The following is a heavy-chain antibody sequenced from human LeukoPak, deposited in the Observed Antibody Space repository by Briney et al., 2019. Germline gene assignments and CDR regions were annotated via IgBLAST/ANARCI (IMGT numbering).Heavy chain of an antibody. CDR2: ISSSGSTI. CDR1: GFTFSSYE. D-gene: IGHD4-17*01. J-gene: IGHJ4*02. CDR3: ASSEGTVTTPSFDY. Sequence: GGSLRLSCAASGFTFSSYEMNWFRQAPGKGLEWVSYISSSGSTIYYADSVKGRFTISRDNAKNSLYLQMNSLRAEDTAVYYCASSEGTVTTPSFDYWGQGTLVTVSS. V-gene: IGHV3-48*03.